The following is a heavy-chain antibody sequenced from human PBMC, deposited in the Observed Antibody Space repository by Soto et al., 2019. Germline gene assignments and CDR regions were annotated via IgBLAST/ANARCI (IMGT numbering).Heavy chain of an antibody. CDR3: ARVAFCGGAPGCRDMDV. V-gene: IGHV1-18*01. J-gene: IGHJ6*01. CDR2: ISAYNGNT. Sequence: QIQLVQSGGEVKKPWASVKVSCRSSGYTFISHSITWVRQAPGQGLEWMGRISAYNGNTNYAQKLQGRVTMTTDTSTNTAYMELRSLRSDDTAVYYGARVAFCGGAPGCRDMDVW. CDR1: GYTFISHS. D-gene: IGHD2-21*01.